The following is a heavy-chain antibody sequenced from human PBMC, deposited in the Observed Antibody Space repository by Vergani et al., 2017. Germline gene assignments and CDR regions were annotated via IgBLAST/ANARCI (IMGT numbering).Heavy chain of an antibody. CDR1: GGSISSYY. Sequence: QVQLQESGPGLVKPSETLSHTCTVSGGSISSYYWSWIRQPPGKGLEWIGYIYYSGSTNYNPSLKSRVTISVDTSKNQFSLKLSSVTAADTAVYYCARERGLHNWFDPWGQGTLVTVSS. V-gene: IGHV4-59*01. CDR3: ARERGLHNWFDP. CDR2: IYYSGST. D-gene: IGHD3-10*01. J-gene: IGHJ5*02.